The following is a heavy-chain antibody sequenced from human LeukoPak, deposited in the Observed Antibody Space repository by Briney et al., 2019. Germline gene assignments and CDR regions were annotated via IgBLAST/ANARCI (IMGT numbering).Heavy chain of an antibody. Sequence: SETLSLTCTVSGGSISSYYWTWIRQPPGKGLEWIGYIYYSGSTFYTPSLKSRVFISIDTSKNQFSLRLSSVTAADTAVYYCARQAALVIRPFDYWGQGTLVTVSS. CDR3: ARQAALVIRPFDY. D-gene: IGHD5-18*01. J-gene: IGHJ4*02. V-gene: IGHV4-59*08. CDR1: GGSISSYY. CDR2: IYYSGST.